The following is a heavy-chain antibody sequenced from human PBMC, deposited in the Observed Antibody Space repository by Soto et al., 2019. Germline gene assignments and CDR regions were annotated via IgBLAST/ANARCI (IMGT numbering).Heavy chain of an antibody. CDR2: ISSSGGST. CDR3: AKYQPMTQPRPYFDY. D-gene: IGHD3-22*01. J-gene: IGHJ4*02. Sequence: EVQLLESGGDLIQPGGSLRLSCAASGFTFSSYAMSWVRQAPGKGLGWVSAISSSGGSTFNADSVKGRFTISRDNSRNTLYLQMNSLRAEDTAIYYCAKYQPMTQPRPYFDYWGQGTLVTVSS. V-gene: IGHV3-23*01. CDR1: GFTFSSYA.